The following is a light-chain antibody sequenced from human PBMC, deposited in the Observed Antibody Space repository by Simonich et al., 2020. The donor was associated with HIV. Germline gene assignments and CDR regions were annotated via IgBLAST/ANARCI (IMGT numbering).Light chain of an antibody. V-gene: IGKV3-15*01. Sequence: EIVMTQSPVTLSVSPGDRATLSCRLSQRVSNTLAWYQHKPGQAPRLLIYGASTRATGVPVRYSGSVSGTEFSLTIRSRQSEDSAVYYCQQYNKWPLTFGGGTKVEIK. CDR3: QQYNKWPLT. CDR2: GAS. J-gene: IGKJ4*01. CDR1: QRVSNT.